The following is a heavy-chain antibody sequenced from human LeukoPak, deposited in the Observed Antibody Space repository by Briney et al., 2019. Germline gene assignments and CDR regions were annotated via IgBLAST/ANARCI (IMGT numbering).Heavy chain of an antibody. CDR1: GFTFSSYA. D-gene: IGHD4-23*01. Sequence: PGGSLRLSCAASGFTFSSYAMSWVRQAPGKGLEWVSAISGSGGSTYYADSVKGRFTISRDNSKNTLYLQMNSLRAEDTAVYYCANGGDYGGRYFQHWGQGTLVTVSS. CDR3: ANGGDYGGRYFQH. CDR2: ISGSGGST. J-gene: IGHJ1*01. V-gene: IGHV3-23*01.